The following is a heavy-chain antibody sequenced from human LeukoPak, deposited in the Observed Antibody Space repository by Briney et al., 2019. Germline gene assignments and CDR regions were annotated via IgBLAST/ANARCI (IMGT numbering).Heavy chain of an antibody. J-gene: IGHJ6*02. CDR2: IKQDGSEK. CDR3: ARDGSSSYYYYYYGMDV. Sequence: GGSLRLSCAASGFTVSSNYMSWVRQAPGKGLEWVANIKQDGSEKYYVDSVKGRFTISRDNAKNSLYLQMNSLRAEDTAVYYCARDGSSSYYYYYYGMDVWGQGTTVTVSS. D-gene: IGHD6-13*01. V-gene: IGHV3-7*01. CDR1: GFTVSSNY.